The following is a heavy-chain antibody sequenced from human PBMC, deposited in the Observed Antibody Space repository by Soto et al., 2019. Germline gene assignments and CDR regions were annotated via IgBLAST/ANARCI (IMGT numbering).Heavy chain of an antibody. Sequence: LRLSCAASGFTFSSYGMHWVRQAPGKGLEWVAVIWYDGSNKYYADSVKGRFTISRDNSKNTLYLQMNSLRAEDTAVYYCARAANIVGAEHAFDIWGQGTMVTVSS. CDR2: IWYDGSNK. D-gene: IGHD1-26*01. J-gene: IGHJ3*02. V-gene: IGHV3-33*01. CDR1: GFTFSSYG. CDR3: ARAANIVGAEHAFDI.